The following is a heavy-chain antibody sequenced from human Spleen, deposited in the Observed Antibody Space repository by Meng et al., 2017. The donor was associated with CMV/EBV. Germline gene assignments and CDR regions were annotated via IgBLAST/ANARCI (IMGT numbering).Heavy chain of an antibody. J-gene: IGHJ5*02. CDR3: AREGIAAAGNWFDP. D-gene: IGHD6-13*01. Sequence: KASGGTFSTYAINWVRQAPGQGLEWMGIINPSGGSTSYAQKFQGRVTMTRDTSTSTVYMELSSLRSEDTAVYYCAREGIAAAGNWFDPWGQGTLVTVSS. CDR2: INPSGGST. V-gene: IGHV1-46*01. CDR1: GGTFSTYA.